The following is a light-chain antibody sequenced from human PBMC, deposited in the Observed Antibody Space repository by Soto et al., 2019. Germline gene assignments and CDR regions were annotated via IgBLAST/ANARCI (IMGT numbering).Light chain of an antibody. V-gene: IGKV1-5*03. CDR1: QSISDW. Sequence: DIQMTQSPSTLSASVGDRVTITCRASQSISDWLAWFQQKPGKAPKLLIYKASSLESGVPSRFSGGGSGTEFTLTISSLQPDDFATYYCQQSQSYPTFGQGTRVEVK. CDR2: KAS. CDR3: QQSQSYPT. J-gene: IGKJ1*01.